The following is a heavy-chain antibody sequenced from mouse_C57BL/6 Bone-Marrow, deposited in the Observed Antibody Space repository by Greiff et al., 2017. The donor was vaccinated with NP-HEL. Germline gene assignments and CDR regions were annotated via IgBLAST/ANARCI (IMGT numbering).Heavy chain of an antibody. CDR2: IDPSDSYT. CDR3: ARWDYGSSPYWYFDV. J-gene: IGHJ1*03. D-gene: IGHD1-1*01. V-gene: IGHV1-69*01. Sequence: VQLQQPGAELVMPGASVKLSCKASGYTFTSYWMHWVKQRPGQGLEWIGEIDPSDSYTNYNQKLKGKSTLTVDKSSSTAYMQLSSLTSEDSAVYYCARWDYGSSPYWYFDVWGTGTTVTVSS. CDR1: GYTFTSYW.